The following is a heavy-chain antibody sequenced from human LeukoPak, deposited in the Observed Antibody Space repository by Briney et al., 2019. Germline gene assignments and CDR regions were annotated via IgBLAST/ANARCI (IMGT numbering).Heavy chain of an antibody. V-gene: IGHV4-59*12. D-gene: IGHD3-10*01. Sequence: SETLSLTCTVSGGSISSYYWSWIRQPPGKGLEWIGYIYYSGSTNYNPSLKSRVTISVDTSKNQFSLKLSSVTAADTAVYYCARDRGPMYYYGSGSYFFDYWGQGTLVTVSS. CDR2: IYYSGST. CDR3: ARDRGPMYYYGSGSYFFDY. CDR1: GGSISSYY. J-gene: IGHJ4*02.